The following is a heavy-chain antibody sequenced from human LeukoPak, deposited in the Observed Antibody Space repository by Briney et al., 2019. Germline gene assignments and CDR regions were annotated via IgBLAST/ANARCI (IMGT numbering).Heavy chain of an antibody. CDR1: GYSISSGYY. Sequence: SETLSLTCTVSGYSISSGYYWGWIRQPPGKALEWIGNIYHRGSTSYNPALKSRDTISVDTSKNQFSLNLNSVTAADTAVYYCARASGHNWFDXWGQGILVTVS. CDR2: IYHRGST. J-gene: IGHJ5*01. CDR3: ARASGHNWFDX. V-gene: IGHV4-38-2*02.